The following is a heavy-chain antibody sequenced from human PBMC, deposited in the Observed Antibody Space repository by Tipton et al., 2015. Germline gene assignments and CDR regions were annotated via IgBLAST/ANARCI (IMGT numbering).Heavy chain of an antibody. Sequence: TLSLTCAVYGGSFSGYYWSWIRQPPGKGLEWIGEINHSGSTNYNPSLKSRVTISVDTSKNQFSLELSSVTAADTAVYYCARAIEIRYRNNWFDPWGQGTLVTVSS. CDR3: ARAIEIRYRNNWFDP. D-gene: IGHD5-12*01. V-gene: IGHV4-34*01. CDR2: INHSGST. CDR1: GGSFSGYY. J-gene: IGHJ5*02.